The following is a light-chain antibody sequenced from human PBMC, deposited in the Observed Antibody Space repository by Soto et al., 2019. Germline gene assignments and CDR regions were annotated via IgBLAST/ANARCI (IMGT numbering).Light chain of an antibody. CDR3: QQYRSWSIT. Sequence: QSPCTLALSPGERATLSCRASQSVSSSYLAWYQQKPGQAPRLLIYGASSRATGIPDRFSGSGSGTDFTLTISRLEPEVLGVDYCQQYRSWSITCGQGTRLAIK. CDR1: QSVSSSY. V-gene: IGKV3-20*01. J-gene: IGKJ5*01. CDR2: GAS.